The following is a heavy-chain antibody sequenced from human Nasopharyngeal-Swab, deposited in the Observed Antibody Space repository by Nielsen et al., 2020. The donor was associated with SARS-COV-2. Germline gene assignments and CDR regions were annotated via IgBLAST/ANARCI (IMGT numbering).Heavy chain of an antibody. Sequence: GGSLRLSCAASGFTFSDYYMSWIRQAPGKGLEWVSYISSSSSYTNYADSVKGRFTISRDNAKNSLYLQMNSLRAEDTAVYYCARVVAAHRSAFDIWGQGKMVTVSS. D-gene: IGHD6-6*01. J-gene: IGHJ3*02. CDR2: ISSSSSYT. V-gene: IGHV3-11*05. CDR3: ARVVAAHRSAFDI. CDR1: GFTFSDYY.